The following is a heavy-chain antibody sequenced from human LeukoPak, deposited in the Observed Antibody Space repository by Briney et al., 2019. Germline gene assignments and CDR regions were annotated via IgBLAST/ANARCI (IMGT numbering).Heavy chain of an antibody. V-gene: IGHV5-51*01. CDR1: GYSFTSYW. Sequence: GTPLKISCKGSGYSFTSYWIGCLRQMPGKRLECMGIFYPGDSDTSYTPSFQGQVTISADKSISTAYLQWSSLKASDTAMYYCARGSRSKYDFWSGYYSDYYYGMDVWGQGTTVTVSS. D-gene: IGHD3-3*01. CDR3: ARGSRSKYDFWSGYYSDYYYGMDV. J-gene: IGHJ6*02. CDR2: FYPGDSDT.